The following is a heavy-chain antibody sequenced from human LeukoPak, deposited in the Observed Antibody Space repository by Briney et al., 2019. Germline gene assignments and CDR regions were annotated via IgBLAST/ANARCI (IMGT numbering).Heavy chain of an antibody. CDR2: IKQDGSEK. Sequence: GGSLRLSCAASGFTFSSYWMSWVRQAPGKGLEWVANIKQDGSEKYYVDSVKGRFTISRDNAKNSLYLQMNSLRAEDTAVYYCARVVGYYDSSGYHDAFDIWGQGTMVTVSS. CDR1: GFTFSSYW. CDR3: ARVVGYYDSSGYHDAFDI. J-gene: IGHJ3*02. D-gene: IGHD3-22*01. V-gene: IGHV3-7*01.